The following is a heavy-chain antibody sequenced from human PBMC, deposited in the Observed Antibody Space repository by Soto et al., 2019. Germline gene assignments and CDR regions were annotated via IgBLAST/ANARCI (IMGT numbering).Heavy chain of an antibody. CDR2: VYYSGST. D-gene: IGHD3-10*01. Sequence: QLQLQESGPGLVKPSETLSLTCTVSGGSISSSSYYWGWIRQPPGKGLEWIGRVYYSGSTYYNPSRKSRVTISVDKSKNQFSLKLSSVTAADTAVYYCATLWGQDWGQGTLVTVSS. J-gene: IGHJ4*02. CDR3: ATLWGQD. CDR1: GGSISSSSYY. V-gene: IGHV4-39*01.